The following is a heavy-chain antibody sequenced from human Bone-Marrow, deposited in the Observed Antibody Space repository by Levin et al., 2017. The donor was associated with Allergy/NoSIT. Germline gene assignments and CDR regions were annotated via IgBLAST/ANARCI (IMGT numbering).Heavy chain of an antibody. CDR2: INPKGGDT. Sequence: PEASVKVSCKASGYTFTDYYIHWVRQASGQGFEWMGWINPKGGDTRYAEKFQGRVNMTTDTSVSTAPMELSSLRSDDMAVYYCARSSAGSSSWYYYWGQGTVVSVSS. V-gene: IGHV1-2*02. D-gene: IGHD2-2*01. CDR3: ARSSAGSSSWYYY. J-gene: IGHJ4*02. CDR1: GYTFTDYY.